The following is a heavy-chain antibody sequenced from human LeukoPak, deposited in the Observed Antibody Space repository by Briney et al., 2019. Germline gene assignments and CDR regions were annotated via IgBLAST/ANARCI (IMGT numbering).Heavy chain of an antibody. CDR3: ARGSGYYTYYFDY. J-gene: IGHJ4*02. V-gene: IGHV3-53*01. Sequence: PGGSLRLSCAASGFTVSSNYMSWVRQAPGKGLEGVSVIYSGGSTYYADSVKGRFTISRDNSKNTLYLQMNSLRAEDTAVYYCARGSGYYTYYFDYWGQGTLVTVSS. CDR1: GFTVSSNY. CDR2: IYSGGST. D-gene: IGHD3-22*01.